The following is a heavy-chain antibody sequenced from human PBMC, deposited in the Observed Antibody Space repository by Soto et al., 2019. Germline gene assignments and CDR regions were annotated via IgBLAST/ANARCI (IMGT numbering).Heavy chain of an antibody. D-gene: IGHD2-15*01. Sequence: PGGSLRLSCAASGFTFSSYAMHWVRQAPGKGLEWVAVISYDGSNKYYADSVKGRFTIPRDISKNTLYLQMNSLRAEDTAVYYCARAGGLLLDYWGQGTLVTVSS. CDR1: GFTFSSYA. V-gene: IGHV3-30-3*01. J-gene: IGHJ4*02. CDR3: ARAGGLLLDY. CDR2: ISYDGSNK.